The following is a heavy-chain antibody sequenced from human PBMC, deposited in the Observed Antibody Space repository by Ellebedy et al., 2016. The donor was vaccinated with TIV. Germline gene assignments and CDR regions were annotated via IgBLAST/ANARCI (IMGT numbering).Heavy chain of an antibody. CDR2: IIPILGRP. V-gene: IGHV1-69*04. CDR1: GYTFTSYG. J-gene: IGHJ4*02. Sequence: ASVKVSCKASGYTFTSYGISWVRQAPGQGLEWMGRIIPILGRPDYAESFQGRVTITADKSTGTPYMELSSLRSEDTAVYYCATDSRYSYGYRFDYWGQGTLVIVSS. D-gene: IGHD5-18*01. CDR3: ATDSRYSYGYRFDY.